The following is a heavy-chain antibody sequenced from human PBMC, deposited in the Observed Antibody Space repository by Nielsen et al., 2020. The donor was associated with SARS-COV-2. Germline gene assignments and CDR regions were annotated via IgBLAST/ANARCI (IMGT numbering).Heavy chain of an antibody. CDR3: ARDLAAPTYYFYGMDV. CDR2: IYVGGST. Sequence: SETLSLTCTVSGVPTTDGDYYWGWLRQAAGKGLEWIGRIYVGGSTDYNPSLASRVTISLDTSRNQFSLNLHSVTAADTAVYFCARDLAAPTYYFYGMDVWGQGTAVTVSS. CDR1: GVPTTDGDYY. D-gene: IGHD3-16*01. J-gene: IGHJ6*02. V-gene: IGHV4-61*02.